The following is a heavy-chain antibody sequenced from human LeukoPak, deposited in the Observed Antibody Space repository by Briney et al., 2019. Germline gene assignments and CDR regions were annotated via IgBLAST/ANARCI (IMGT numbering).Heavy chain of an antibody. CDR2: IIPIFGTA. J-gene: IGHJ6*04. V-gene: IGHV1-69*06. CDR3: ASAPATSYGVPYYYSYGMDV. Sequence: GASVKVSCKASGGTFSSYAISWVRQAPGQGLEWMGGIIPIFGTANYAQKFQGRVTITADKSTSTAFMELSSLRSEDTAVYYCASAPATSYGVPYYYSYGMDVWGKGTTVTVSS. D-gene: IGHD5-18*01. CDR1: GGTFSSYA.